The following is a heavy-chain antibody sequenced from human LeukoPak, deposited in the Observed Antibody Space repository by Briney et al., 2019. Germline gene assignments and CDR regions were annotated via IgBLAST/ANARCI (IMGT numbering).Heavy chain of an antibody. CDR2: ISGRGDST. V-gene: IGHV3-23*01. CDR1: GSSFSNYH. D-gene: IGHD3-22*01. J-gene: IGHJ4*02. CDR3: AKDGSSSSTYYFYFDY. Sequence: GGSLRLSCAASGSSFSNYHMNWVRQAPGKGLEWVSAISGRGDSTYYADSVKGRFTISRDYSKNTLYLQMNSLRAEDTAVYYCAKDGSSSSTYYFYFDYWGQGTLVTVSS.